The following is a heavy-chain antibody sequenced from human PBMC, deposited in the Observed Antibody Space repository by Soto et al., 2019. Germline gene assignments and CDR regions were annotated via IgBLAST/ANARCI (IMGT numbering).Heavy chain of an antibody. J-gene: IGHJ4*02. CDR2: ISDSGAST. Sequence: EVQLVEAGGGLGQPGGSLRLSCTASGFTFSTYEMAWVRQAPGKGLEWVSYISDSGASTRYADSVKGRFTISRDSAKNLVYLQMNSLRAYDTAVYYCAGGIMYSGSYKEGGQGTLVTVSS. V-gene: IGHV3-48*03. CDR1: GFTFSTYE. CDR3: AGGIMYSGSYKE. D-gene: IGHD1-26*01.